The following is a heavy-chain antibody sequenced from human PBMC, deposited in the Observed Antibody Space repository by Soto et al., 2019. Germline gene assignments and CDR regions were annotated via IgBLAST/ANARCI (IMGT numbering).Heavy chain of an antibody. CDR2: ISFDGDKR. D-gene: IGHD5-12*01. CDR1: GFIFKNYA. J-gene: IGHJ6*02. CDR3: AREDDYNYRYFNYGLDV. V-gene: IGHV3-30-3*01. Sequence: PGGSLRLSCAASGFIFKNYALHWVRQAPGKGLEWVAVISFDGDKRFYSDSVKGRFTISRDNLKNTLYLQMNNLRDEDAALYFCAREDDYNYRYFNYGLDVWGQGTTVTVSS.